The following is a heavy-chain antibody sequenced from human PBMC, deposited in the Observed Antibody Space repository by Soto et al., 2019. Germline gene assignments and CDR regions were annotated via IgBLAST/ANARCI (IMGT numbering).Heavy chain of an antibody. Sequence: EVQLLESGGGLVQPGGSLRLSCAASGFIFTNYAMSWVRQAPGKGLEWVSSISRTGDAHYADSVRGRFTISRDDSKNTLYLQLNSLRAEDTVVYNCAKNYFMDVWGKGTTVTVSS. V-gene: IGHV3-23*01. CDR2: ISRTGDA. CDR1: GFIFTNYA. D-gene: IGHD3-10*01. J-gene: IGHJ6*03. CDR3: AKNYFMDV.